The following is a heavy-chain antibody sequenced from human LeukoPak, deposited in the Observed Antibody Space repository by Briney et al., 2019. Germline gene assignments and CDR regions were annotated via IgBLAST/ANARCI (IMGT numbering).Heavy chain of an antibody. CDR1: GFTFSNYG. CDR2: ISYDGSNK. CDR3: ARDLYYYDSSGYISSWFDP. V-gene: IGHV3-30*19. D-gene: IGHD3-22*01. J-gene: IGHJ5*02. Sequence: TGGSLRLSCAASGFTFSNYGMHWVRQAPGKGLEWVAVISYDGSNKYYADSVKGRFTISRDNSKNTLYLQMNSLRAEDTAVYYCARDLYYYDSSGYISSWFDPWGQGTLVTVSS.